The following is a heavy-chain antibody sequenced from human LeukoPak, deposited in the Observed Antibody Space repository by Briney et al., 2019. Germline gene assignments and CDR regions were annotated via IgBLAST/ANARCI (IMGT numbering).Heavy chain of an antibody. CDR1: GITISSYG. J-gene: IGHJ6*03. CDR2: ISSTGGTT. V-gene: IGHV3-23*01. CDR3: AKNGDRGAYCTGGTCYPYFYYYMDV. D-gene: IGHD2-15*01. Sequence: GGSLRLSCAASGITISSYGKSWVRHPPGQGLEWVSSISSTGGTTYYADSVKGRFTISRDNSKNTLYLQMNSLRAEDTAIYYCAKNGDRGAYCTGGTCYPYFYYYMDVWGKGTTVTI.